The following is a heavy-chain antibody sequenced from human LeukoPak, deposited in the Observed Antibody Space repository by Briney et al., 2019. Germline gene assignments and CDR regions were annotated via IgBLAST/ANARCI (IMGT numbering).Heavy chain of an antibody. Sequence: SGTLSLTCAVSGGSISSSDWGSWVRLPPGKGLEWIGEIYHSGSTNYNPSLKSRVTISVDKSKNQSSLNLSSVTAADTAVYYCARDRRYYASSAYIRGFDYWGQGTLVTVSS. J-gene: IGHJ4*02. CDR1: GGSISSSDW. CDR2: IYHSGST. D-gene: IGHD3-22*01. CDR3: ARDRRYYASSAYIRGFDY. V-gene: IGHV4-4*02.